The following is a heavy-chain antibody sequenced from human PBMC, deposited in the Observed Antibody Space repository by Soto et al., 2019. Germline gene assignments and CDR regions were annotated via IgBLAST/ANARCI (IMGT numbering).Heavy chain of an antibody. J-gene: IGHJ3*02. CDR3: AKNGWSGSAFDI. D-gene: IGHD3-3*01. Sequence: TGGSLRLSCAASGFTFSSYAMSWVRQAPGKGLEWVSAISGSGGSTYYADSVKGRFTISRDNSKNTLYLQMNSLRAEDTAVYYCAKNGWSGSAFDIWGQGTMVTVSS. CDR1: GFTFSSYA. CDR2: ISGSGGST. V-gene: IGHV3-23*01.